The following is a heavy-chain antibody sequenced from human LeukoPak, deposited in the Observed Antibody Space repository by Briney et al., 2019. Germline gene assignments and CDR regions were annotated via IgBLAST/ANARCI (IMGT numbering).Heavy chain of an antibody. J-gene: IGHJ5*02. D-gene: IGHD1-26*01. Sequence: SQTLSLTCAISGDSVSSNSAAWNWLRQSPSRGLEWLGRTYYRSRWYNDYAVSVKSRITMNPDPSKNQLSLQLNSVTPEDTAVYYCARVGHSGSLGAWGQGTLVTVSS. CDR1: GDSVSSNSAA. V-gene: IGHV6-1*01. CDR3: ARVGHSGSLGA. CDR2: TYYRSRWYN.